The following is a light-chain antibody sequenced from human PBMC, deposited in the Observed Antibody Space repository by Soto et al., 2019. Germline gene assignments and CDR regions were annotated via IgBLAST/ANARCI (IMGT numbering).Light chain of an antibody. CDR2: DAS. CDR1: QSVSNN. CDR3: HQYNKWPSFT. V-gene: IGKV3-15*01. J-gene: IGKJ3*01. Sequence: EIVMTQSPGTLSVSPGERATLLCRASQSVSNNLAWYQQKPGQAPRLLIYDASTRATGIPARFRRSGSGTELTLTIISLQSEDYAVYYCHQYNKWPSFTFGPGTQVDIK.